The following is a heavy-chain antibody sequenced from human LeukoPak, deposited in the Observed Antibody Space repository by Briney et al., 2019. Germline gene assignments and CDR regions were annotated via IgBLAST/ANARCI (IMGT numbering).Heavy chain of an antibody. J-gene: IGHJ5*02. CDR2: IWYDGSNK. Sequence: GGSLRLSCAASGFTFSSYGMHWVRQAPGKGLEWVAVIWYDGSNKYYADSVKGRFTISRDNSKNTLYLQMNSLRAEDTAVYYCARRMTSGWYRGWFDPWGQGTLVTVSS. D-gene: IGHD6-19*01. CDR1: GFTFSSYG. CDR3: ARRMTSGWYRGWFDP. V-gene: IGHV3-33*01.